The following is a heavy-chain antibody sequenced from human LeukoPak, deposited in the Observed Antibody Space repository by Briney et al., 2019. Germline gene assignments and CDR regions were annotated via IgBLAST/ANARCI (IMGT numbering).Heavy chain of an antibody. D-gene: IGHD1-7*01. Sequence: PGGSLRLSCAASGFTFDDYAMHWVRQAPGKGLEWVSGISWNSGSRGYEDSVKGRFTISRDNAKKSLYLQMNSLRAEDMAFYYCAKVIRNNWNYEGAFDIWGQGTMVTVSS. CDR3: AKVIRNNWNYEGAFDI. CDR2: ISWNSGSR. V-gene: IGHV3-9*03. CDR1: GFTFDDYA. J-gene: IGHJ3*02.